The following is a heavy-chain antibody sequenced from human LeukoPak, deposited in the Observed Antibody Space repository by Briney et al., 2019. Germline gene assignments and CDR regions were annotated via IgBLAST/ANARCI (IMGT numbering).Heavy chain of an antibody. V-gene: IGHV4-59*01. CDR3: ARVGDWNDLVY. D-gene: IGHD1-1*01. Sequence: SETLSLTCAVSGGSISTYYWSWIRQPPGKGLEWIGCISYTVTSNYNPSLKSRVTISVDTSKNQFSLKLSSVTAADTAVYYCARVGDWNDLVYWGQGTLVTVSS. CDR1: GGSISTYY. J-gene: IGHJ4*02. CDR2: ISYTVTS.